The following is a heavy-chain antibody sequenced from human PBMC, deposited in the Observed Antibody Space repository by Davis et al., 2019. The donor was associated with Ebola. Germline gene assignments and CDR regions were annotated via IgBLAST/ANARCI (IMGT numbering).Heavy chain of an antibody. CDR3: ARKFSSGTYWIDY. J-gene: IGHJ4*02. D-gene: IGHD3-10*01. CDR1: GFTFSAYP. Sequence: GESLKISCAASGFTFSAYPMHWVRQAPGKGLEYVAAISTDGGGTYYANSVKGRFTISRDNSENTLYLQMGSLRVDDMAVYYCARKFSSGTYWIDYWGRGTLVTVSS. CDR2: ISTDGGGT. V-gene: IGHV3-64*01.